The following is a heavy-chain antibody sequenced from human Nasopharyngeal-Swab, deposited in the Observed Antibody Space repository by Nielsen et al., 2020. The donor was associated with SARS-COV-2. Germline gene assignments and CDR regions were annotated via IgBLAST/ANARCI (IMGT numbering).Heavy chain of an antibody. CDR1: GFTFDDYA. D-gene: IGHD6-13*01. Sequence: SLKISCAASGFTFDDYAMHWVRQAPGKGLEWVSGISWNSGSIGYADSVKGRFTISRDNAKNSLYLQMNGLRAEDTALYYCAKGIDSSSWYDNWFDPWGQGTLVTVSS. J-gene: IGHJ5*02. V-gene: IGHV3-9*01. CDR2: ISWNSGSI. CDR3: AKGIDSSSWYDNWFDP.